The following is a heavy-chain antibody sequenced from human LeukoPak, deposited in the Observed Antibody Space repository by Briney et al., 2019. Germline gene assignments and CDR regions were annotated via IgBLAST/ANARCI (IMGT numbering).Heavy chain of an antibody. V-gene: IGHV4-59*06. CDR1: GGSISSYY. CDR3: ARTPYSSGWYYFDY. D-gene: IGHD6-13*01. Sequence: SETLSLTCTVSGGSISSYYWSWIRQHPGKGLEWIGYISYSGSTYYNPSLKSRVTISVDTSKSQFSLNLSSVTAADTAVYYCARTPYSSGWYYFDYWGQGTLVTVSS. J-gene: IGHJ4*02. CDR2: ISYSGST.